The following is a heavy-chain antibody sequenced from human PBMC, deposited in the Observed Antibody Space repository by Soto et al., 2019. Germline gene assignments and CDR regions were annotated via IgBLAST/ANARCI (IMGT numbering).Heavy chain of an antibody. CDR1: GFPLSTSGMR. CDR2: IDWDDDK. Sequence: GPTLVNPTQTLTLTCTFSGFPLSTSGMRVSWIRQPPGKALEWLARIDWDDDKFYSTSLKTRLTISKDTSKNQVVLTMTNMDPVDTATYYCARIRGYSYGYDYWGQGTLVTVSS. J-gene: IGHJ4*02. CDR3: ARIRGYSYGYDY. D-gene: IGHD5-18*01. V-gene: IGHV2-70*04.